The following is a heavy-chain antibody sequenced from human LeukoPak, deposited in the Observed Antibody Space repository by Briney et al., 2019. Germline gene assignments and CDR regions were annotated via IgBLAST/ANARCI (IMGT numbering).Heavy chain of an antibody. CDR3: ARHQGQNYYDSSDWFDP. CDR2: FYYSGST. Sequence: SETLSLTRTVSGGSISSSSYYWGWIRQPPGRGLEWIGSFYYSGSTYYNPSLKSRVTISVDTSKNQFSLKLSSVTAADTAVYYCARHQGQNYYDSSDWFDPWGQGTLVTVSS. V-gene: IGHV4-39*01. J-gene: IGHJ5*02. CDR1: GGSISSSSYY. D-gene: IGHD3-22*01.